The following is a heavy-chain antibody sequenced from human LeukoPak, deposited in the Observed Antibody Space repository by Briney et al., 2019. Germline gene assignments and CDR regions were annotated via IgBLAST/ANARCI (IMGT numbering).Heavy chain of an antibody. CDR1: GGSISSGGYY. Sequence: SQTLSLTCTVSGGSISSGGYYWSWIRQPPGKGLEWIGYIYHSGSTYYNPSLKSRVTISVDRSNNQFSLKLSSVTAADTAVYYCARVSGTYPPYYYYYYMDVWGKGTTVTVSS. CDR2: IYHSGST. CDR3: ARVSGTYPPYYYYYYMDV. J-gene: IGHJ6*03. D-gene: IGHD1-26*01. V-gene: IGHV4-30-2*01.